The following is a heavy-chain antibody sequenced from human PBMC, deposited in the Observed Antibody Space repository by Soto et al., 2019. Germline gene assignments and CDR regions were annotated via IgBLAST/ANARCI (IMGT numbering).Heavy chain of an antibody. CDR2: INHSGST. D-gene: IGHD6-19*01. J-gene: IGHJ4*02. V-gene: IGHV4-34*01. CDR1: GGSFSGYY. CDR3: ARAYSSATYYFDY. Sequence: PSETLSLTCAVYGGSFSGYYWSWIRQPPGKGLEWIGEINHSGSTNYNPSLKSRVTISVDTSKNQFSLKLSSVTAADTAVYYCARAYSSATYYFDYWGQGTLVTVS.